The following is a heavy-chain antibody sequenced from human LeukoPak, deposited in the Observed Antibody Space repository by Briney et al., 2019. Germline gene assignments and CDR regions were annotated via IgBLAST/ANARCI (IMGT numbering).Heavy chain of an antibody. CDR2: ISRSSNDT. CDR3: ARFRGSYNAFDI. D-gene: IGHD3-16*01. CDR1: GFTFTDFY. Sequence: GGSLRLSCAASGFTFTDFYMSWIRQAPGKGLECFSDISRSSNDTNYADSVKGRFTISRDNARNTMDLQMNSLRAEDTAMYYCARFRGSYNAFDIWGQGTMVTVSS. J-gene: IGHJ3*02. V-gene: IGHV3-11*06.